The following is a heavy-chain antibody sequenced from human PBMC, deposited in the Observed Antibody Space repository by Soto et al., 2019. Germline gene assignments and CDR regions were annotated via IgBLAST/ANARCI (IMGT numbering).Heavy chain of an antibody. J-gene: IGHJ3*02. CDR1: GYAFTSYG. CDR3: ARDGSSRDSSGYHDAFDI. CDR2: ISAYNGNT. D-gene: IGHD3-22*01. Sequence: GASVKVSWKAAGYAFTSYGSSWGRQAPGQGLEWMGWISAYNGNTNYAQKLQGRVTMTTDTSTSTAYMELRSLRSDDTAVYYCARDGSSRDSSGYHDAFDIWGQGTMVTVSS. V-gene: IGHV1-18*01.